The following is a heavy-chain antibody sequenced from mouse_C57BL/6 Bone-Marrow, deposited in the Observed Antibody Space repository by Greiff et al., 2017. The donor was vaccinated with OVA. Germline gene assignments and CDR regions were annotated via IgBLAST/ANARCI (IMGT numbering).Heavy chain of an antibody. CDR1: GYTFTDYN. Sequence: VQLKESGPELVKPGASVKIPCKASGYTFTDYNMDWVKQSHGKSLEWIGDINPNNGGTIYNQKFKGKATLTVDKSSSTAYMQLRSLTSDDTAVYYCARPGSSYWYFDVWGTGTTVTVSS. J-gene: IGHJ1*03. CDR3: ARPGSSYWYFDV. CDR2: INPNNGGT. D-gene: IGHD1-1*01. V-gene: IGHV1-18*01.